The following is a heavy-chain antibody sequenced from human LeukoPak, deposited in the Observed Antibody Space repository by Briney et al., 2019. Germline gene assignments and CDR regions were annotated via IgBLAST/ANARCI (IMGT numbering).Heavy chain of an antibody. V-gene: IGHV3-7*01. CDR1: GLTFSDYW. CDR2: IKQEGTES. Sequence: PGGSLRLSCTVSGLTFSDYWMKWVRQAAGKGREWVGTIKQEGTESYYVDSVKGRFTISRDSAKNSLYLQMDSLRPEDTAVYYCARGPSSGSYFPYWGQGTLVTVSS. D-gene: IGHD1-26*01. CDR3: ARGPSSGSYFPY. J-gene: IGHJ4*02.